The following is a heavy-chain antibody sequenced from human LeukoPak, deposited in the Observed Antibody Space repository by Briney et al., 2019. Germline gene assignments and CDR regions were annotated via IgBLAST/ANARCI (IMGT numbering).Heavy chain of an antibody. CDR2: VNPNSGTT. V-gene: IGHV1-8*01. CDR1: GYTFTSYD. Sequence: GASVKVSCKASGYTFTSYDINWVRQATGQGLEWMGWVNPNSGTTGYAQKFQGRVTMTRDTSTSTVYMELSSLRSEDTAVYYCARDPSLTTNGMDVWGQGTTVTVSS. CDR3: ARDPSLTTNGMDV. J-gene: IGHJ6*02. D-gene: IGHD3-9*01.